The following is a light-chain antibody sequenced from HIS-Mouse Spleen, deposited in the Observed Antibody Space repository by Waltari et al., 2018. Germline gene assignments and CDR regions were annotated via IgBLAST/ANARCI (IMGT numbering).Light chain of an antibody. CDR3: QQYYSYLTWT. V-gene: IGKV1-8*01. CDR2: AAS. CDR1: QGISSY. J-gene: IGKJ1*01. Sequence: AIRMTQSPSSLSASTGDRVTITCRASQGISSYLAWYQQKPGKAPKLLSYAASTLQSGVPSRFSGSGAGTDFTLTISCLQSEDFATYYCQQYYSYLTWTFGQGTKVEIK.